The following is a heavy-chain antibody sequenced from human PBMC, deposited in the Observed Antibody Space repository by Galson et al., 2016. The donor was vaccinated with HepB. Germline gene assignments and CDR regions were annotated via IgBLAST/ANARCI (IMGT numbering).Heavy chain of an antibody. V-gene: IGHV3-7*03. CDR3: AGDSTPLPLRDAFDI. J-gene: IGHJ3*02. Sequence: SLRLSCAASEFTFSSYWMTWVRQAPGKGLEWVANINRDGSTKHYVDSVSGRFTISRDNAKNSLYLQMNSLRVEDTAVYYCAGDSTPLPLRDAFDIWDQGTIVTVSS. D-gene: IGHD2-2*01. CDR2: INRDGSTK. CDR1: EFTFSSYW.